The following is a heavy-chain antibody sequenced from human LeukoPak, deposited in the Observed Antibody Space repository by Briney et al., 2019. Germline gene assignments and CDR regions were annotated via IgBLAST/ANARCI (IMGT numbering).Heavy chain of an antibody. CDR2: IYSGGNT. V-gene: IGHV3-66*01. CDR1: GFTFSSYA. Sequence: GGSLRLSCAASGFTFSSYAMSWVRQAPGKGLEWVSIIYSGGNTYYADSVKGRFTISRDNSKNTLYLQMNSLRAEDTAVYYCARIGPADHYYDILTGYPRADYWGQGTLVTVSS. CDR3: ARIGPADHYYDILTGYPRADY. D-gene: IGHD3-9*01. J-gene: IGHJ4*02.